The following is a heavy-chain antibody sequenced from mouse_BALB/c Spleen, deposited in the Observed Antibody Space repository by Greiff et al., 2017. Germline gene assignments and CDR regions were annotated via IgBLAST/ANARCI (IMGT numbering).Heavy chain of an antibody. CDR1: GFTFSSYA. J-gene: IGHJ3*01. D-gene: IGHD1-1*01. V-gene: IGHV5-6-5*01. CDR2: ISSGGST. Sequence: EVQLQQSGGGLVKPGGSLKLSCAASGFTFSSYAMSWVRQTPEKRLEWVASISSGGSTYYPDSVKGRFTISRDNARNILYLQMSSLRSEDTAMYYCAREGSSPGWFAYWGQGTLVTVSA. CDR3: AREGSSPGWFAY.